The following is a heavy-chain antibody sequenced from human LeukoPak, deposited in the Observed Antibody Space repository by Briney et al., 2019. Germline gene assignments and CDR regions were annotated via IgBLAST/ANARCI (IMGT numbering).Heavy chain of an antibody. V-gene: IGHV4-4*07. J-gene: IGHJ4*02. CDR3: ARDGYSYGQDLFDY. CDR1: GGSISSYY. CDR2: IYTSGST. Sequence: SETLSLTCTVSGGSISSYYWSWIRQPAGKGLEWIGRIYTSGSTNYNPSLKSRVTISVDTSKNQFSLKLSSVTAADTAVYYCARDGYSYGQDLFDYWGQGTLVTVSS. D-gene: IGHD5-18*01.